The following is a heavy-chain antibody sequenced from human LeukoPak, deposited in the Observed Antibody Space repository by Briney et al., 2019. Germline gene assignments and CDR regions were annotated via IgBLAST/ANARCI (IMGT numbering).Heavy chain of an antibody. Sequence: GRSLRLSCAASGFTFSNAWMRWVRQAPGKGLEWVGRIKSKSDGGTADYAAPVKGRFTISRDDSTNTLYLQMNSLKTEDTAVYYCSTVYYYYGSSVDYWGQGTLVTVSS. D-gene: IGHD3-22*01. CDR3: STVYYYYGSSVDY. CDR2: IKSKSDGGTA. J-gene: IGHJ4*02. CDR1: GFTFSNAW. V-gene: IGHV3-15*01.